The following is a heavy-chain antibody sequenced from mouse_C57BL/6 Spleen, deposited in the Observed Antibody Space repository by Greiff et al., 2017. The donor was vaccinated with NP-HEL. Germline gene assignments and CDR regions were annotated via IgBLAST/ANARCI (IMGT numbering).Heavy chain of an antibody. Sequence: EVQLVESGGGLAKPGGSLKLSCAASGFTFSDYGMHWVRQAPEKGLEWVAYISSGSSTIYYADTVKGRFTISRDNAKNTLFLQMTSLRSEDTAMYYCARITTVASYAMDYWGQGTSVTVSS. D-gene: IGHD1-1*01. CDR2: ISSGSSTI. J-gene: IGHJ4*01. V-gene: IGHV5-17*01. CDR1: GFTFSDYG. CDR3: ARITTVASYAMDY.